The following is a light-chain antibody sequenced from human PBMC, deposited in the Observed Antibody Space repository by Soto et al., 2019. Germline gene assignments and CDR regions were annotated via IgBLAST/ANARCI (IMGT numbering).Light chain of an antibody. CDR3: QQYNNWPVT. Sequence: EIVMTQSPATLSVSPGERATLSCRASQSVSSNLAWYQQKPGQAPRLLMYGASTRATGIPARFSGSGPGTEFTLTISGLQSEDFVVYYCQQYNNWPVTFGGGTKVEIK. CDR1: QSVSSN. CDR2: GAS. V-gene: IGKV3-15*01. J-gene: IGKJ4*01.